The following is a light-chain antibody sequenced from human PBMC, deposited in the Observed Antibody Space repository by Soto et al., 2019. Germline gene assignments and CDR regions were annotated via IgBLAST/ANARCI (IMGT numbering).Light chain of an antibody. V-gene: IGKV3-11*01. J-gene: IGKJ4*01. Sequence: EIVLTQSPATLSLSPGERATLSCRASQSVSSYLAWYQQKPGQAPRILIYDASNRATGIPARFSGSGSGTDFTITIISLEPEDFAVYYCQQRSNWPPFTFGGGTKVEIK. CDR3: QQRSNWPPFT. CDR2: DAS. CDR1: QSVSSY.